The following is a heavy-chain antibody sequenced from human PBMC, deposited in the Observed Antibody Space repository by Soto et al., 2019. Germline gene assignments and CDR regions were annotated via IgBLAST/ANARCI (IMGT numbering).Heavy chain of an antibody. D-gene: IGHD5-12*01. Sequence: EVQLVESGGGLVQPGGSLKLSCAASGLTFSDSAIHWVRQASGKGLEWVGRIRSKTNNYATTYAASVKGRFPISRDDSKHRAYLQMTSLKTEDTAVYYCTRPNNELRFCSYNGIDVWGQGTTVTVSS. V-gene: IGHV3-73*02. CDR1: GLTFSDSA. CDR3: TRPNNELRFCSYNGIDV. CDR2: IRSKTNNYAT. J-gene: IGHJ6*02.